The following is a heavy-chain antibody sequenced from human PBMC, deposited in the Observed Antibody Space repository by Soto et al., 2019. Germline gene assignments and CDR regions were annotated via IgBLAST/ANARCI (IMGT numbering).Heavy chain of an antibody. Sequence: QVQLVQSGAEVKKPGSSVKVSCKASGGTFSSYAISWVRQAPGQGLEWMGGIIPFFGTANYAQKFQGRVTITAGESTSIAYRELSSLRSEDTAVYYCAREVVVAATGWFDPWGQGTLGTVSS. CDR2: IIPFFGTA. J-gene: IGHJ5*02. CDR3: AREVVVAATGWFDP. V-gene: IGHV1-69*12. CDR1: GGTFSSYA. D-gene: IGHD2-15*01.